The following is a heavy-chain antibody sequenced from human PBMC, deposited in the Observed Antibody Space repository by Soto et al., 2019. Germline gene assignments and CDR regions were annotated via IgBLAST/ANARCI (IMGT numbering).Heavy chain of an antibody. CDR1: GGTFSSFG. V-gene: IGHV1-69*01. CDR2: IIPVFGRP. D-gene: IGHD5-12*01. Sequence: QVQLVQSRAGLKKPGSSVKVSCKASGGTFSSFGISWVRQAPGQGLEWMGGIIPVFGRPNYAQRFRGRLTITADESTSTSYMELIDLGSEDTAVYYCAREGSGYNFWGQGTQVTVSS. CDR3: AREGSGYNF. J-gene: IGHJ1*01.